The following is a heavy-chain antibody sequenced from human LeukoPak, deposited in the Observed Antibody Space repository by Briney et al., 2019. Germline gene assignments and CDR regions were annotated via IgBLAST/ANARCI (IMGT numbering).Heavy chain of an antibody. Sequence: SETLSLTCAVYGGSFSGYYWSWIRQPPGKGLEWIGEINHSGSTNYNPSLKSRVTISVDTSKNQFSLKLSSVTAADTAVYYCARGRYDFWSGPNVFDYWGQGTLVTVSP. CDR3: ARGRYDFWSGPNVFDY. J-gene: IGHJ4*02. CDR2: INHSGST. CDR1: GGSFSGYY. V-gene: IGHV4-34*01. D-gene: IGHD3-3*01.